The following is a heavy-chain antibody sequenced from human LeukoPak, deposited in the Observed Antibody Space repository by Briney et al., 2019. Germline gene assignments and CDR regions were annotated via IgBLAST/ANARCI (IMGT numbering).Heavy chain of an antibody. D-gene: IGHD4-17*01. CDR2: IIPIFGTT. J-gene: IGHJ6*04. V-gene: IGHV1-69*06. CDR1: GGTFSSYA. CDR3: ARLRDGDYGAIYGMDV. Sequence: SVKVSCKASGGTFSSYAISWVRQAPGQGLEWMGGIIPIFGTTNYAQKCHGRVTITADKTTSTAYMELSSLRSEDTAVYYCARLRDGDYGAIYGMDVWGNGRTVTVSS.